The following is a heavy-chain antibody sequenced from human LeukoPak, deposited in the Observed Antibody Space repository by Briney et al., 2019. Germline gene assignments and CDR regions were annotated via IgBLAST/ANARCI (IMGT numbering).Heavy chain of an antibody. Sequence: PSETLSLTCSVAGASISSHYWSWIRQPAAKGLEWIGRIYTSGSTNYNPSLKSPVTMSVDTSKNQFSLRLSSVTAADTALYYCASGYYDSSGYYNYWGQGTLVTVSS. V-gene: IGHV4-4*07. CDR2: IYTSGST. J-gene: IGHJ4*02. CDR1: GASISSHY. D-gene: IGHD3-22*01. CDR3: ASGYYDSSGYYNY.